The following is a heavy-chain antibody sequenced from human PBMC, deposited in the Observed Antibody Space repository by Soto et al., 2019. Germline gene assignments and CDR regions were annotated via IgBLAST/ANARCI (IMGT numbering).Heavy chain of an antibody. D-gene: IGHD1-26*01. Sequence: SETLSLTCTVSGDSISGYYWTWIRQPPGRGLEWLGYIYYSGSTNNNRGSNNYNPSLKSRVTISSDTSKKQFSLKLSSVTAADTAVYYCARSAWGSVFDIWGQGTVVPGS. CDR1: GDSISGYY. V-gene: IGHV4-59*01. CDR2: IYYSGSTNNNRGSN. CDR3: ARSAWGSVFDI. J-gene: IGHJ3*02.